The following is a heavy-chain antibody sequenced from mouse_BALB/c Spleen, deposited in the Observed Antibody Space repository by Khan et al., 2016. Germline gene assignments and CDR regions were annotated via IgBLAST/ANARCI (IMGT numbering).Heavy chain of an antibody. CDR2: ISYSGST. CDR3: ARLNFPMITNAMDY. J-gene: IGHJ4*01. CDR1: GYSITSDYA. D-gene: IGHD2-4*01. Sequence: EVQLQESGPGLVKPSQSLSLTCTVTGYSITSDYAWNWIRQFPGNKLEWMGYISYSGSTSYNPSLKSRISITRDTSKNQFFLQLNSVTTEDTATYYWARLNFPMITNAMDYWGQGTSVTVSS. V-gene: IGHV3-2*02.